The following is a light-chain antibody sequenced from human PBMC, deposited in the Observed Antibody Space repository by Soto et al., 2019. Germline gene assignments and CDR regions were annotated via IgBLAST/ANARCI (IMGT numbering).Light chain of an antibody. CDR1: QSLLYSNGYNY. CDR2: LTF. Sequence: DIVMTQSPLSLPVTPGEPASISCRSSQSLLYSNGYNYLDWYLQKPGQSPQLLIYLTFNRSSGGPDRFSGSGSGTYITLNISRVEAEDVGVYYCMQALQTPRTFGQGTKLEIK. CDR3: MQALQTPRT. V-gene: IGKV2-28*01. J-gene: IGKJ2*02.